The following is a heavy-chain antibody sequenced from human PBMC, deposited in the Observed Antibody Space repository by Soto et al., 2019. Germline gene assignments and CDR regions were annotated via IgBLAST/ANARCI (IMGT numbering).Heavy chain of an antibody. V-gene: IGHV4-30-4*01. Sequence: SETLSLTCTVSSGSISSGEYYWSWLRQPPGKGLEWIGYIFSSGSTHYNASLKSRLTISVDTSKNQFSLQLTSVTATDTAVYYCARGRFGEIHDYWGQGTLVTVSS. CDR1: SGSISSGEYY. D-gene: IGHD3-10*01. CDR2: IFSSGST. CDR3: ARGRFGEIHDY. J-gene: IGHJ4*02.